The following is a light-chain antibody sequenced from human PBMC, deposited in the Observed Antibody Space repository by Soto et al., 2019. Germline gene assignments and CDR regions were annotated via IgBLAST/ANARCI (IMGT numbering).Light chain of an antibody. CDR3: ATWDSSLSAGL. Sequence: QSVLTQPPSLSAAPGQKVTISCSGSSSNTGNNYVSWYQQLPGTAPKLLIYENDKRPSGIPDRFSGSKSGTSATLGITGLQTGDEADYYCATWDSSLSAGLFGTGTKVTVL. CDR2: END. V-gene: IGLV1-51*02. CDR1: SSNTGNNY. J-gene: IGLJ1*01.